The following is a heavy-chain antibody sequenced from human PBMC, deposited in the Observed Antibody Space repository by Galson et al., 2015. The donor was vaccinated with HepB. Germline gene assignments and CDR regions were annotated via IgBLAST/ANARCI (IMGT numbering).Heavy chain of an antibody. CDR1: RGSISSGDYY. J-gene: IGHJ4*02. CDR3: ARDPPPGAQRGYYFDF. V-gene: IGHV4-30-4*01. D-gene: IGHD4/OR15-4a*01. Sequence: TLSLTCTVSRGSISSGDYYWSWIRQPPGKGLEWIGYILYRGSTYYNPSLKSRVTISVDTSKNQFSLRLTSVTAADTAVYYCARDPPPGAQRGYYFDFWGQGTLVTVSS. CDR2: ILYRGST.